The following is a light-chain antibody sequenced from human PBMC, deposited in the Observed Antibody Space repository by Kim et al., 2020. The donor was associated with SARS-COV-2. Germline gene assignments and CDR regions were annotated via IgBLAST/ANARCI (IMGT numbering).Light chain of an antibody. CDR2: SAS. J-gene: IGKJ1*01. Sequence: DIQMTQSPSTLPPSVGDRVTITCRASQSISSWLAWYQQKPGKAPNLLIYSASSLESGVPSRFSGSGSGTEFTLTISSLQPDDFATYYCQQYNTYPWTFGQGTKVDIK. CDR3: QQYNTYPWT. V-gene: IGKV1-5*03. CDR1: QSISSW.